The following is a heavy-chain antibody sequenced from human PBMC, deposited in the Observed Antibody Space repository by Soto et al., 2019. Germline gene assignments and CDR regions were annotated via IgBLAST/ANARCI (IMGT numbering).Heavy chain of an antibody. J-gene: IGHJ4*02. CDR2: IHAGGTS. CDR3: ARRQAAALDY. CDR1: GGSIRSVDHW. Sequence: NPSETLSLTCTVSGGSIRSVDHWWSWVRQPPGKGLEWLGYIHAGGTSYATPSLQSRLSMSVDTSKNQFSLKLSSVTAADTAVYYCARRQAAALDYWGQGTLVTVPS. D-gene: IGHD6-13*01. V-gene: IGHV4-30-4*01.